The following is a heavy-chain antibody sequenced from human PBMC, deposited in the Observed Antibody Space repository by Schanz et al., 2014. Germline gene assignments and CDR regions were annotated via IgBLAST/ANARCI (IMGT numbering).Heavy chain of an antibody. Sequence: EVQLLESGGGLVQPGGSLRLSCSASTFTFDHYAMTWVRQAPGKGLEWVSGFDAHDGRAYYADSAKGRFTISRDNSKSTLYVEMNSLRVEDTAVYYCAKTLFPGGTQTFGNWGRGTLVTVSS. V-gene: IGHV3-23*01. J-gene: IGHJ4*02. CDR2: FDAHDGRA. CDR1: TFTFDHYA. D-gene: IGHD2-8*02. CDR3: AKTLFPGGTQTFGN.